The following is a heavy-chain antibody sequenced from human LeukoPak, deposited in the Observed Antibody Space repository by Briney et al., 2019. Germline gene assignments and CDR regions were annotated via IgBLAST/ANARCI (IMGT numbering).Heavy chain of an antibody. Sequence: GASVKVSCKASGYTFTSYGISWVRQAPGQGLEWMGWISAYNGNTNYAQKLQGRVTMTTDTSTSTAYMELRSLRSDDTAVYYCARDLRGYGDYVLRGGYYYYYMDVWGKGTTVTISS. D-gene: IGHD4-17*01. V-gene: IGHV1-18*01. CDR2: ISAYNGNT. CDR3: ARDLRGYGDYVLRGGYYYYYMDV. CDR1: GYTFTSYG. J-gene: IGHJ6*03.